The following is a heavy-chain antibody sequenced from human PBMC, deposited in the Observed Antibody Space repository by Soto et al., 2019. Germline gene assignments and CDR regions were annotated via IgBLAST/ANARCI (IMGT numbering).Heavy chain of an antibody. J-gene: IGHJ6*02. CDR3: ARVGYGSSSPHYGMDV. CDR1: GYSFTSYW. D-gene: IGHD6-6*01. V-gene: IGHV5-10-1*04. CDR2: IDPSDSYT. Sequence: GESLKISCKGSGYSFTSYWISWVRQMPGKGLEWMGRIDPSDSYTNYSPSFQGQVTISADKSISTAYLQWSSLKASDTAMYYCARVGYGSSSPHYGMDVWGQGTTVTVS.